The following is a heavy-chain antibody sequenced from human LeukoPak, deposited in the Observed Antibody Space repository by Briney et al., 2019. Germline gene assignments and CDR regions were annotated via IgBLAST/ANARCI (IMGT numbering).Heavy chain of an antibody. V-gene: IGHV4-59*08. CDR1: GGSISSYY. D-gene: IGHD1-26*01. CDR2: IYYTGST. Sequence: PSETLSLTCIVAGGSISSYYGSWIRRPPGKGLEGMGYIYYTGSTNYNPSLKSRVTISVDTSKNQLSLKLRSVTAADTAVYYCARQDSGTYLNPLDIWGQGTVVTVSS. CDR3: ARQDSGTYLNPLDI. J-gene: IGHJ3*02.